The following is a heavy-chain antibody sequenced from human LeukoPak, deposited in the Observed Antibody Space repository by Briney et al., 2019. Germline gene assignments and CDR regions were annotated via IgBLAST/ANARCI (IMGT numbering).Heavy chain of an antibody. D-gene: IGHD3-10*01. CDR2: IYSGGST. Sequence: PGGSLRLSCAASGFTVSSNYMSWVRQAPGKGLEWVSVIYSGGSTYYADSVKGRFTISRDNSKNTLYLQMNSLRAEDTAVYYCARGEFGDGYDAFDIWGQGTMVTVSS. J-gene: IGHJ3*02. V-gene: IGHV3-66*01. CDR3: ARGEFGDGYDAFDI. CDR1: GFTVSSNY.